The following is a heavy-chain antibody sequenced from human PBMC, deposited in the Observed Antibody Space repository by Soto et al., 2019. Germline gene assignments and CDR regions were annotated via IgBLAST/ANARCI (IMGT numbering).Heavy chain of an antibody. Sequence: VQLVQSGAEVKKPGSLVKVSCKVAGVHFSTLSISWVRQAPGQGLVWMGGIIPIFDATNSAQKLQGRVTITADDSTSTAYMEVSSLRSDDTAVYYCARDLPNRAGRVWGPGTLVTVSS. D-gene: IGHD2-8*01. V-gene: IGHV1-69*01. CDR3: ARDLPNRAGRV. J-gene: IGHJ4*02. CDR1: GVHFSTLS. CDR2: IIPIFDAT.